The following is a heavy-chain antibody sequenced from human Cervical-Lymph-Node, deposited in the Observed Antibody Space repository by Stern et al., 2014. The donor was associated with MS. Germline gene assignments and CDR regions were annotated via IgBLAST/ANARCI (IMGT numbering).Heavy chain of an antibody. Sequence: VQLVQSGAEVKKPGESLKISCKGSGYTFTNNWIAWVRQMPGKGLEWMGIIYPDDSDIRYSPSLQGQVTISADKSISTAYLQGSSRKPADSAVYYWARHPPRRKWDDPNYGMDVWGQGTTVTVSS. CDR3: ARHPPRRKWDDPNYGMDV. CDR1: GYTFTNNW. CDR2: IYPDDSDI. D-gene: IGHD1-1*01. J-gene: IGHJ6*02. V-gene: IGHV5-51*01.